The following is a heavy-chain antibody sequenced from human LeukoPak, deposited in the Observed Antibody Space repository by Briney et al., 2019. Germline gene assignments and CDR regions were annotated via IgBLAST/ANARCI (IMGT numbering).Heavy chain of an antibody. CDR3: ARLRSYWGGLYYFDY. CDR2: INHSGST. D-gene: IGHD1-26*01. Sequence: PSETLSLTCAVYGGSFSGYYWSWIRQPPGKGLEWIGEINHSGSTNYNPSLKSRVTISVDTSKNQFSLKLSSVTAADTAVYYCARLRSYWGGLYYFDYWGQGTLVTVSS. CDR1: GGSFSGYY. J-gene: IGHJ4*02. V-gene: IGHV4-34*01.